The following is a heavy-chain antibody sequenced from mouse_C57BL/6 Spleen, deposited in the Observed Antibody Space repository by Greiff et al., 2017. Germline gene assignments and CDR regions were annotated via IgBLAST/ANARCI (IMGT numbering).Heavy chain of an antibody. CDR3: ARYYYGTSSYWYFDV. CDR1: GYTFTDYN. J-gene: IGHJ1*03. D-gene: IGHD1-1*01. CDR2: INPNNGGT. V-gene: IGHV1-22*01. Sequence: VQLQQSGPELVKPGASVKMSCKASGYTFTDYNMHWVKQSHGKSLEWIGYINPNNGGTSYNQKFKGKATLTVNKSSSTAYMELRSLTSEDSAVYYCARYYYGTSSYWYFDVWGTGTTVTVSS.